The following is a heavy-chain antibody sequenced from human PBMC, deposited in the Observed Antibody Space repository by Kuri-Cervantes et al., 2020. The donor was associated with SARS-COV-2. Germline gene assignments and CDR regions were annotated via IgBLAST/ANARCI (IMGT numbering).Heavy chain of an antibody. J-gene: IGHJ6*02. V-gene: IGHV4-34*01. D-gene: IGHD3-10*01. CDR3: ARGLMVRGVNYYYYYGTDV. Sequence: ESLKISCAVYGGSFSGYYWSWIRQPPGKGLEWIGEINHSGSTNYNPSLKSRVTISVDTSKNQFSLKLSSVTAADTAVYYCARGLMVRGVNYYYYYGTDVWGQGTTVTVSS. CDR1: GGSFSGYY. CDR2: INHSGST.